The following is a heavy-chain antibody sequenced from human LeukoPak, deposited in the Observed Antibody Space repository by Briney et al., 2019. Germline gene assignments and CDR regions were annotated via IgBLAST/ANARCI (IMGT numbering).Heavy chain of an antibody. J-gene: IGHJ4*02. V-gene: IGHV3-7*01. CDR1: RFTLSTYW. Sequence: PGGSLRLSCAASRFTLSTYWMSWVRQAPGKGLEWVAHIKQDGSQEYYVDSVKGRFTISRDSAKNSLYLQMNSLRAEDTAVYYCARGVPYGSWSGPHYSDYLGQGTLVTVSS. CDR2: IKQDGSQE. D-gene: IGHD3-3*01. CDR3: ARGVPYGSWSGPHYSDY.